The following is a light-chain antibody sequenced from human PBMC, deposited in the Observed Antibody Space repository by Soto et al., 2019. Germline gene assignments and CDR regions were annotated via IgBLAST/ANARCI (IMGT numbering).Light chain of an antibody. CDR2: AAS. J-gene: IGKJ4*01. V-gene: IGKV1-39*01. CDR3: QQNYNVTPLN. CDR1: QSINTY. Sequence: DIQMTQSPSSLSASVGDRVTITCRASQSINTYLNWYQQKPGRAPKLLIYAASSLQSGVPSRFSGGGSGTDFTLTIRSLQLEDLATYYCQQNYNVTPLNFGGGTKVDIK.